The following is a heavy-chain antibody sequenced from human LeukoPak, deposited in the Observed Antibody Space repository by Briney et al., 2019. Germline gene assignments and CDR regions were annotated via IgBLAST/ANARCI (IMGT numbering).Heavy chain of an antibody. CDR3: VRHAGGTTYDY. CDR2: ISLSGIT. CDR1: GGSISPYC. Sequence: SETLSLTCTVSGGSISPYCWSWIRQPPGKGLEWLGHISLSGITHYNASLKSRVTMSVDTSRNHFSLIVSSVTAADTALYYCVRHAGGTTYDYWGQGTLVTVSS. D-gene: IGHD3-16*01. J-gene: IGHJ4*02. V-gene: IGHV4-59*08.